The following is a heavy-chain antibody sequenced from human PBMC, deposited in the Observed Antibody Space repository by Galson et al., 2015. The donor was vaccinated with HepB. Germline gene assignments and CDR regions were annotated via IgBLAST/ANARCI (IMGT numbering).Heavy chain of an antibody. D-gene: IGHD5-24*01. J-gene: IGHJ4*02. CDR2: IYSGGST. CDR1: GFTVSSNY. V-gene: IGHV3-53*01. CDR3: ARVVERWLQLSYFDY. Sequence: SLRLSCAASGFTVSSNYMSWVRQAPGKGLEWVSVIYSGGSTYYADSVKGRFTISRDNSKNTLYLQMNSLRAEDTAVYYCARVVERWLQLSYFDYWGQGTLVTVSS.